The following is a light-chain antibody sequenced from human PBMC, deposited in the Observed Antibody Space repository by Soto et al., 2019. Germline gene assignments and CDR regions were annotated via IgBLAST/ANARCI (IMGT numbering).Light chain of an antibody. CDR1: SSDIGNYNF. CDR3: CSYAGSRIFYV. CDR2: EGS. J-gene: IGLJ1*01. Sequence: QSVLTQPASVSGSPGQSITISCTGTSSDIGNYNFVSWYQQHPGKAPKLMIYEGSRRPSGVSNRFSGSKSGNTASLTISGLQAEDEADYYCCSYAGSRIFYVFGTGTKVTVL. V-gene: IGLV2-23*01.